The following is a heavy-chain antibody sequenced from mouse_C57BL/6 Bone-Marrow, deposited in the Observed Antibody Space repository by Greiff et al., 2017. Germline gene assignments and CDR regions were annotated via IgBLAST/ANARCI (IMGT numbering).Heavy chain of an antibody. D-gene: IGHD1-1*01. V-gene: IGHV1-81*01. Sequence: QVQLQQSGAELARPGASVKLSCKASGYTFTSYGISWVKQRTGQGLEWIGEIYPRSGNTYYNEKFKGKATLTADKSSSTAYMELRSLTSEDSAVYFGARRVTTVVAYWYFDVWGTGTTVTVSS. J-gene: IGHJ1*03. CDR1: GYTFTSYG. CDR3: ARRVTTVVAYWYFDV. CDR2: IYPRSGNT.